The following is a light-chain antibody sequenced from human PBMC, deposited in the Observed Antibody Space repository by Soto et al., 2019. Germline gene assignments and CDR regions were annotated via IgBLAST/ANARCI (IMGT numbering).Light chain of an antibody. Sequence: EIVLTQSPATLSLSPGERATLSCRASQSVTTYLAWYQQKPGQAPRLLIYDASNRATGIPARFSGSGSGTDLTLTISSLEPEDFGVYYCQHHDNWPPGATFGGGTKVEIK. V-gene: IGKV3-11*01. CDR1: QSVTTY. CDR3: QHHDNWPPGAT. J-gene: IGKJ4*01. CDR2: DAS.